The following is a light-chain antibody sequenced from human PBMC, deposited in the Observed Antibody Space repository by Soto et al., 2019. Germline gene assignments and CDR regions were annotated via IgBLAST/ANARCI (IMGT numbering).Light chain of an antibody. CDR2: KDS. CDR1: ALPKQY. CDR3: QSADSSGTYTV. Sequence: SYELTQPPSVSVSPGQTARITCSGDALPKQYAYWYQQKPGQAPVLVIYKDSERPSGIPERFSGSSSGTTVTLTISGVQAEDEVDYYCQSADSSGTYTVFGGGTKVTVL. J-gene: IGLJ2*01. V-gene: IGLV3-25*03.